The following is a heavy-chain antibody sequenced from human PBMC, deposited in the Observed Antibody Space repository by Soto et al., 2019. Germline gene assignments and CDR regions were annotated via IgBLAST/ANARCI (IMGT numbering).Heavy chain of an antibody. J-gene: IGHJ6*02. D-gene: IGHD2-15*01. CDR3: ARHLTYCSAGSCYSDFPYYGMDV. CDR2: FSHNGSI. Sequence: SETLSLTCAVSGGSISDSYWSWIRQPPGKGLEWIAFFSHNGSIIYHPSLKSRATISADTSKNHLSLRLSSVTAADTAVYYCARHLTYCSAGSCYSDFPYYGMDVSGQGTTVTVSS. V-gene: IGHV4-59*08. CDR1: GGSISDSY.